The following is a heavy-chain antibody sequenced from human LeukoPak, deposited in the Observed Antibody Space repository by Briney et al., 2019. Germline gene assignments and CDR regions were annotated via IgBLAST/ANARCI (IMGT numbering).Heavy chain of an antibody. CDR3: AKGPSRRGELLGF. V-gene: IGHV3-23*01. Sequence: GGSLRLSCAASGFTFSSYAMSCVRQAPGKGLEWVSAISGSGGSTYYADSVKGRFTISRDNSKKTLYLQMNSLRAEDTAVYYCAKGPSRRGELLGFWGQGTLVTVSS. D-gene: IGHD1-26*01. CDR1: GFTFSSYA. J-gene: IGHJ4*02. CDR2: ISGSGGST.